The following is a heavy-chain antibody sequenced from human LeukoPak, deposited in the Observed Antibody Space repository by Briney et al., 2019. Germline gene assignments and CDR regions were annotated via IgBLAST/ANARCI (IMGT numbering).Heavy chain of an antibody. J-gene: IGHJ5*02. CDR3: ARGRRITIFGVVISEGYNWFDP. V-gene: IGHV4-31*03. CDR2: IYYSGST. Sequence: SETLSLTCTVSGDSISSDGYYWSWIRQHPGKGLEWIGYIYYSGSTYYNPSLKSRVMISADTSKNQFSLKVTSVTAADTAVYYCARGRRITIFGVVISEGYNWFDPWGQGTLVTVSS. CDR1: GDSISSDGYY. D-gene: IGHD3-3*01.